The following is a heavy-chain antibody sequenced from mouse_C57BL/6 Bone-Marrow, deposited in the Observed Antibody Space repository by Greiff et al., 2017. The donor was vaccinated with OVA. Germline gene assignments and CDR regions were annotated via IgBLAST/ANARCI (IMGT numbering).Heavy chain of an antibody. CDR3: TAGSGTDFDY. CDR1: VFTFSNYW. V-gene: IGHV6-3*01. CDR2: IRLKSDNYAT. D-gene: IGHD4-1*01. Sequence: EVQVVESGGGLVQPGGSMKLSCVASVFTFSNYWMNWVRQSPEKGLEWVAQIRLKSDNYATHYAESVKGRFTISRDDSKSSVYLQMNNLRAEDTGIYYCTAGSGTDFDYWGQGTTLTVSS. J-gene: IGHJ2*01.